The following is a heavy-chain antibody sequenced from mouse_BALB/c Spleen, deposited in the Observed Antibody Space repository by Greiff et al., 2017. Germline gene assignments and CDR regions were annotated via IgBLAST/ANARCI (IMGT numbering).Heavy chain of an antibody. CDR3: ARGYGKTYYAMDY. CDR2: ISTYYGDA. J-gene: IGHJ4*01. Sequence: VKLQESGAELVRPGVSVKISCKGSGYTFTDYAMHWVKQSHAKSLEWIGVISTYYGDASYNQKFKGKATMTVDKSSSTAYMELARLTSEDSAIYYCARGYGKTYYAMDYWGQGTSVTVSS. D-gene: IGHD2-1*01. CDR1: GYTFTDYA. V-gene: IGHV1S137*01.